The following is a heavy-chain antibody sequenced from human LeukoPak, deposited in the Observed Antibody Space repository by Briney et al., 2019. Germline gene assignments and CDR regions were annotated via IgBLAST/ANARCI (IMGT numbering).Heavy chain of an antibody. CDR3: ARSTIFGVVAHYYYYGMDV. V-gene: IGHV1-46*01. CDR2: INPSGGNT. J-gene: IGHJ6*02. CDR1: GDISISDY. Sequence: GASVKVSCKASGDISISDYIHWVRQAPGQGLEWMGTINPSGGNTGYAQKFHGRVSMTRDTSTSTVYMDLSSLKSEDTAMYYCARSTIFGVVAHYYYYGMDVWGQGTTVTVSS. D-gene: IGHD3-3*01.